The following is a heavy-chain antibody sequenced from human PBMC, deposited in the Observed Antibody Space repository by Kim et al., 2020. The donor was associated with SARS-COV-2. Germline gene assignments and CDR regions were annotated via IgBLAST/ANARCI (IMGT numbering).Heavy chain of an antibody. D-gene: IGHD4-17*01. CDR3: ATAPITTVTRVSWFDP. J-gene: IGHJ5*02. Sequence: QKFEGRVTMTEDTSTDTAYMELRSLRSEDTAVYYCATAPITTVTRVSWFDPWGQGTLVTVSS. V-gene: IGHV1-24*01.